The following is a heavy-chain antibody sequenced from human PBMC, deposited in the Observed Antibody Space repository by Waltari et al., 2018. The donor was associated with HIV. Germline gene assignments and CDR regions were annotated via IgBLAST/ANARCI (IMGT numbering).Heavy chain of an antibody. V-gene: IGHV1-8*01. D-gene: IGHD6-19*01. J-gene: IGHJ6*02. CDR3: ARGRIAVAGTNYGMDV. CDR2: MNPNSGNT. Sequence: QVQLVQSGAEVKKPGASVKVSCKASGYTFTSYDINWVRQATGQGLEWMGWMNPNSGNTGYAQKFQGRVTMTRNTSISTAYMELSSLRSEDTAVYYCARGRIAVAGTNYGMDVWGQGTTVTVSS. CDR1: GYTFTSYD.